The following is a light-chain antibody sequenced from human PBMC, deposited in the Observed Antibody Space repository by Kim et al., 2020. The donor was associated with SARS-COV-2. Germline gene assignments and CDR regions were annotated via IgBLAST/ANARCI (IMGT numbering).Light chain of an antibody. CDR2: EDN. CDR1: SGSIASHY. CDR3: QSYDSSNHYV. J-gene: IGLJ1*01. V-gene: IGLV6-57*04. Sequence: NFMLTQPHSVSEPPGKTVTISCTRSSGSIASHYVQWYQQRPGSAPTTVIYEDNQRPSGVPDRFSGSIDSSSNSASLTISGLKTEDEADYYCQSYDSSNHYVFGTGTKVTVL.